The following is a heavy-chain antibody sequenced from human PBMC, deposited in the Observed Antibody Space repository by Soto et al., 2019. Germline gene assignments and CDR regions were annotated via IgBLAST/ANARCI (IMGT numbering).Heavy chain of an antibody. CDR2: IGNDGAAR. D-gene: IGHD6-19*01. J-gene: IGHJ4*02. V-gene: IGHV3-30*18. CDR3: AKETIAVAGPNYFDF. Sequence: GGSLRLSCVGSGFTFGYYGMHGFRHTPGKGLEWVAVIGNDGAARFYGDSVKGRFTISRDNSRSTFFLQMSSLRPEDTGIYYCAKETIAVAGPNYFDFWGQGTQVTVSS. CDR1: GFTFGYYG.